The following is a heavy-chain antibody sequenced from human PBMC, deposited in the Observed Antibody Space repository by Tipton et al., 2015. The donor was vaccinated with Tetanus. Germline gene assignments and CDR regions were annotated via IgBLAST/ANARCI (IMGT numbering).Heavy chain of an antibody. J-gene: IGHJ4*02. D-gene: IGHD2-15*01. CDR3: AKEFQRARIRFFDS. Sequence: SLRLSCAASGFRFSYHGMHWVRQAPGKGLEWVAVIAFDGKNERYADSVKGRFIISRDNSKNTLYLQMNSLRPEDTAVYYCAKEFQRARIRFFDSWGQGTQVTASS. CDR1: GFRFSYHG. CDR2: IAFDGKNE. V-gene: IGHV3-30*18.